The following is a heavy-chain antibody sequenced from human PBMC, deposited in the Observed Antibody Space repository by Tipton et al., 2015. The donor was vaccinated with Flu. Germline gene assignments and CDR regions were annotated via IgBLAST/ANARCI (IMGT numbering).Heavy chain of an antibody. Sequence: TLSLTCTVSGGSISSASDYWGWVRQTPGKGLEWIGRIYSSGSTNYNPSLKSRVTMSVETSKNQFSLKLSSVTAADTAVYYCARGSGSGTYVIFDYWGQGTLVTVSS. V-gene: IGHV4-61*02. CDR2: IYSSGST. CDR3: ARGSGSGTYVIFDY. J-gene: IGHJ4*02. D-gene: IGHD3-10*01. CDR1: GGSISSASDY.